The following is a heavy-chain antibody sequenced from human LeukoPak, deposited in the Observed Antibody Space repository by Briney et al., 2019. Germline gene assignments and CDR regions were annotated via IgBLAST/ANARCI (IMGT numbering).Heavy chain of an antibody. J-gene: IGHJ4*02. V-gene: IGHV3-23*01. CDR3: AKDFAGYDYVWGSYRTDY. D-gene: IGHD3-16*02. Sequence: PGGSLRLSCAASGFTFSSYGMSWVRQAPGKGLEWVSAISGSGGSTYYADSVKGRFTISRDNSKNTLYLQMNSLRAEDTAVYYCAKDFAGYDYVWGSYRTDYWGQGTLVTVSS. CDR2: ISGSGGST. CDR1: GFTFSSYG.